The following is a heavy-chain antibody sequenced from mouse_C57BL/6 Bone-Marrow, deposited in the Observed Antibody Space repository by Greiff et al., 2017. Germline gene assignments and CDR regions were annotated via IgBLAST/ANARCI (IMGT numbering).Heavy chain of an antibody. CDR1: GFSFNTYA. D-gene: IGHD2-3*01. V-gene: IGHV10-1*01. CDR3: VSLVYQGGWYFDV. Sequence: EVQLVESGGGLVQPKGSLKLSCAASGFSFNTYAMNWVRQAPGKGLEWVARIRSKSNNYATYYVDSVKDRFTISRDDSESMLYLQMNNLKTEDTDMDYCVSLVYQGGWYFDVWGTGTTVTVSS. CDR2: IRSKSNNYAT. J-gene: IGHJ1*03.